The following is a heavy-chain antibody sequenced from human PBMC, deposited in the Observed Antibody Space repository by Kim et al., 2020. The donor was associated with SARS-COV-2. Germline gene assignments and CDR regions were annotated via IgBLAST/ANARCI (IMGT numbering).Heavy chain of an antibody. CDR2: NDGSTT. Sequence: NDGSTTTYADLVKGRFTITRDNAQNTVYLQLNSLRVDDTAVYYCVRGMPSYWGQGALVTVSS. CDR3: VRGMPSY. J-gene: IGHJ4*02. V-gene: IGHV3-74*01. D-gene: IGHD2-2*01.